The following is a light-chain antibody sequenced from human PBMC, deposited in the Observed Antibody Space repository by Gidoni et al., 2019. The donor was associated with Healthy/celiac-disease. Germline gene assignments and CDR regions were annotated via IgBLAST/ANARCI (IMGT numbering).Light chain of an antibody. CDR1: GSDVGGYNY. Sequence: QPALTRPASVPGSPGQSITIPGTGTGSDVGGYNYVSWYQQHQGKAPKLMMYEVSNRPSGVSNRFSGSKSGNTASLTISGLQAEDEADYYCSSYTSSSTYVFGAGTKLTVL. V-gene: IGLV2-14*01. J-gene: IGLJ1*01. CDR2: EVS. CDR3: SSYTSSSTYV.